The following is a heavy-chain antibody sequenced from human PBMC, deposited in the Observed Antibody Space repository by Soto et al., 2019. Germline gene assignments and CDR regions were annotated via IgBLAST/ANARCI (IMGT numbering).Heavy chain of an antibody. Sequence: GGSLRLSCAASGFSFSNSWMDWVRQAPGKGLEWVANINEDGSQTYYVDSVKGRFTVSRDNAENSIYLQMNSLRVEDTAVYYCSWSLNYWGQGVLVTVSS. CDR1: GFSFSNSW. D-gene: IGHD1-26*01. CDR3: SWSLNY. V-gene: IGHV3-7*01. J-gene: IGHJ4*02. CDR2: INEDGSQT.